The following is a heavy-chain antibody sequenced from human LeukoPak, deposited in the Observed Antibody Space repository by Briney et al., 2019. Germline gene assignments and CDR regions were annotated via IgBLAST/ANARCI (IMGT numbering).Heavy chain of an antibody. CDR1: GFTFSSYS. V-gene: IGHV3-21*04. CDR2: ISSSSSYI. J-gene: IGHJ6*04. Sequence: PGGSLRLSCAASGFTFSSYSMNWVRQAPGKGLECVSSISSSSSYIYYADSVKGRFTISRDNSKNTLYLQMNSLRAEDTAVYYCAKGLLWFGELYSGMDAWGKGTTVTVSS. CDR3: AKGLLWFGELYSGMDA. D-gene: IGHD3-10*01.